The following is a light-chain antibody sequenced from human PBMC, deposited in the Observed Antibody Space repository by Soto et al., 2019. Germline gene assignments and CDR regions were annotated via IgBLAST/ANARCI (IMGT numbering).Light chain of an antibody. Sequence: EIVLTQSPGTLSLSPGERATLSCRASQSVSSSYLAWYQQKPGQAPRLPIYGASSRATGIPDRFSGSGSGTDFTLTINSLEPEDFAVYYCQQRSNWPSITFGQGTRLEIK. CDR1: QSVSSSY. J-gene: IGKJ5*01. V-gene: IGKV3D-20*02. CDR3: QQRSNWPSIT. CDR2: GAS.